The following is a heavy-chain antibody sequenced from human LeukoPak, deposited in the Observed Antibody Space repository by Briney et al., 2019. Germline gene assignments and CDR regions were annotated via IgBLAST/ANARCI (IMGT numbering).Heavy chain of an antibody. V-gene: IGHV3-33*01. CDR3: AYGGKSDRFDY. Sequence: GGSLRLSCAASGFTFSSYGMHWVRQAPGKGLEWGAVIWYDGSDKYYADSVKGRFTISRDSSKNVLYLQMNSLRAEDTAVYYCAYGGKSDRFDYWGQGTLVTVSS. CDR1: GFTFSSYG. D-gene: IGHD4-23*01. CDR2: IWYDGSDK. J-gene: IGHJ4*02.